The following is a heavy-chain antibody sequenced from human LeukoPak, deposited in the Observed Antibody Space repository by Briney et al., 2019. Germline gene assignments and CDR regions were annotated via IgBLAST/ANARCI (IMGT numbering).Heavy chain of an antibody. J-gene: IGHJ4*02. V-gene: IGHV3-23*01. Sequence: GGSLRLSCAASRFTFSDYGMSWVRQAPGKGLEWVSFISGSGGSTYYADSVKGRFTISRDNAKNSLYLQMNSLRAEDTAVYYCARDGRAAAGTDYWGQGTLVTVSS. CDR1: RFTFSDYG. CDR2: ISGSGGST. D-gene: IGHD6-13*01. CDR3: ARDGRAAAGTDY.